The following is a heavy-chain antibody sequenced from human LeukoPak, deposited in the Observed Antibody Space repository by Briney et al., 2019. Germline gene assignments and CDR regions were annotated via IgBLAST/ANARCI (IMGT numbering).Heavy chain of an antibody. V-gene: IGHV1-3*01. J-gene: IGHJ4*02. CDR2: INAGNGNT. CDR1: GYTFTSYA. D-gene: IGHD6-6*01. Sequence: ASVKVSCKASGYTFTSYAVHWVRQAPGQRLEWTGWINAGNGNTKYSQKFQGRVTITRDTSASTAYMELSSLRSEDTAVYYCAREGYEYSSSSINDYFDYWGQGTLVTVSS. CDR3: AREGYEYSSSSINDYFDY.